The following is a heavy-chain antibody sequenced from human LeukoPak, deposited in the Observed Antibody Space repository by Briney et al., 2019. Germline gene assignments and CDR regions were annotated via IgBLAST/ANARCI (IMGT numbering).Heavy chain of an antibody. V-gene: IGHV1-2*02. J-gene: IGHJ4*02. D-gene: IGHD4-11*01. CDR3: ARDPSSVTLYFFDY. Sequence: ASVKISCKASGYTFRGNYIHWLRQAPGQGLQWMGWIDANNGDTKSAQKFQGRVTMSRDTSISTAYMDLSSLSPDDAAVYYCARDPSSVTLYFFDYWGQGTLVTVSS. CDR1: GYTFRGNY. CDR2: IDANNGDT.